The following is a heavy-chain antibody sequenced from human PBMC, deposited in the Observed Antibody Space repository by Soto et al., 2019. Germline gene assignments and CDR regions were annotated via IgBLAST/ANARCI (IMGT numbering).Heavy chain of an antibody. CDR3: ARAIVGITMVRGVIMGMDV. CDR1: GGTFSSYA. D-gene: IGHD3-10*01. V-gene: IGHV1-69*06. J-gene: IGHJ6*02. Sequence: ASVKVSCKASGGTFSSYAISWVRQAPGQGLEWMGGIIPIFGTANYAQKFQGRVTITADKSTSTASMELGSLRSEDTAVCYCARAIVGITMVRGVIMGMDVWGQGTTVTVSS. CDR2: IIPIFGTA.